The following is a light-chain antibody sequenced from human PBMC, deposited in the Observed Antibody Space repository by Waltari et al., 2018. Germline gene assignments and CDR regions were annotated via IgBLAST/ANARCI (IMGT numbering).Light chain of an antibody. V-gene: IGLV1-44*01. CDR2: SNN. CDR3: AAWDDSVYV. CDR1: SSNIGSNT. J-gene: IGLJ1*01. Sequence: QSVLTQPPSASGPPGQRVTISCSGSSSNIGSNTVNWYQQLPGTAPKLLIYSNNRRPSGVPDRFSGSKSGTSASLAISGLQSEDEADYYCAAWDDSVYVFGTGTKVTVL.